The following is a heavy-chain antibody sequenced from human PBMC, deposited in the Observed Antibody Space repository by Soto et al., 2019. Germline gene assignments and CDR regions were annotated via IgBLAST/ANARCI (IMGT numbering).Heavy chain of an antibody. CDR3: ARVLGYSSSWWRHSAFDI. J-gene: IGHJ3*02. V-gene: IGHV1-69*01. Sequence: QVHLVQSGAEVKKPGSSVKVSCRASGGTFNTYGFNWVRQAPGQGLEWMGGIIHLFGTTTYAHNFLGRVTFTADQSTKTAYMELRGLRSDDTAVYYCARVLGYSSSWWRHSAFDIWGQGTTVTVSS. D-gene: IGHD6-13*01. CDR2: IIHLFGTT. CDR1: GGTFNTYG.